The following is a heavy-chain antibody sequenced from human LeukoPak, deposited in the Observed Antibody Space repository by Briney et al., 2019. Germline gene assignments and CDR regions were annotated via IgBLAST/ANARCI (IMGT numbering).Heavy chain of an antibody. D-gene: IGHD1-26*01. CDR1: GFTFRSYE. Sequence: QPGGSLRLSCAASGFTFRSYEMNWVRQAPGKGLEWVSFISNSGGSTYYADSVKGRFTISRDNSKNTLYLQMNSLRAEDTAVYYCAKDPSGGLLDAFDIWGQGTMVAVSS. CDR3: AKDPSGGLLDAFDI. V-gene: IGHV3-23*01. CDR2: ISNSGGST. J-gene: IGHJ3*02.